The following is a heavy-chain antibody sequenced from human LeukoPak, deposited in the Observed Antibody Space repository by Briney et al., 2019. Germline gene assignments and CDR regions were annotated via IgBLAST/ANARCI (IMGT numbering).Heavy chain of an antibody. CDR1: GGSISSGGYY. D-gene: IGHD5-18*01. CDR2: IYHSGST. J-gene: IGHJ4*02. Sequence: SPSETLSLTCTVSGGSISSGGYYWSWIRQHPGKGLEWIGYIYHSGSTYYNPSLKSRVTISVDTFKNQFSLKLSSVTAADTAVYYCARGRRYSYGLDYFDYWGQGTLVTVSS. V-gene: IGHV4-31*03. CDR3: ARGRRYSYGLDYFDY.